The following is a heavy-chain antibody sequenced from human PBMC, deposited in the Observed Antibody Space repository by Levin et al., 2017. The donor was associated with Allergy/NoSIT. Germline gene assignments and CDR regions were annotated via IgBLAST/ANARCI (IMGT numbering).Heavy chain of an antibody. CDR2: IRNRANSYTT. V-gene: IGHV3-72*01. J-gene: IGHJ4*02. D-gene: IGHD1-26*01. Sequence: GGSLRLSCAASGFIFSDYYVDWVRQAPGKGLEWVGRIRNRANSYTTEYAASVKGRFTISRDDSKVFLQMNSLITEDTAVYYCARDSPYSGKYFFDYWGQGTLVTVSS. CDR3: ARDSPYSGKYFFDY. CDR1: GFIFSDYY.